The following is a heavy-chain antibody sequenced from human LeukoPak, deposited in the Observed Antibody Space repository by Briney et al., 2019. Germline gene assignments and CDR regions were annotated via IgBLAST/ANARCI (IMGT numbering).Heavy chain of an antibody. V-gene: IGHV3-30*04. Sequence: GGSLRLSCAASGFTFGSYAMHWVRQAPGKGLEWVAVISYDGSNKYYADSVKGRFTISRDNSKNTLYLQMNSLRAEDTAVYYCAREGRGWLQLYYFDYWGQGTLVTVSS. J-gene: IGHJ4*02. D-gene: IGHD5-24*01. CDR3: AREGRGWLQLYYFDY. CDR2: ISYDGSNK. CDR1: GFTFGSYA.